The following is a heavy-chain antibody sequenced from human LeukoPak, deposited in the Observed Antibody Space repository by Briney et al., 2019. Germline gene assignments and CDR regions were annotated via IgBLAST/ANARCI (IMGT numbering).Heavy chain of an antibody. CDR1: GGSISSGGYY. CDR3: AEASDYCSSTSCYIGPFDY. D-gene: IGHD2-2*02. Sequence: PSETLSLTCTVSGGSISSGGYYWSWIRQPPGKGLEWIGYIYHSGSTYYNPSLKSRVTISVDRSKNQFSLKLSSVTAADTAVYYCAEASDYCSSTSCYIGPFDYWGQGTLVTVSS. V-gene: IGHV4-30-2*01. CDR2: IYHSGST. J-gene: IGHJ4*02.